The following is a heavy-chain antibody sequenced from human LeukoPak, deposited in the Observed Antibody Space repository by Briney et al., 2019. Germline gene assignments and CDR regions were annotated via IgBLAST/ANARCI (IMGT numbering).Heavy chain of an antibody. Sequence: PSETLSLTCTVSGGSISSYYWRWIRQHPGKGPEWIGYIYYSGSTSYNPSLKSRVTISVDTSKNQFSLKLNSVTAADTAVYYCTRDLRQKRGYSGYDGPQGGWFDPWGQGTLVTVSS. J-gene: IGHJ5*02. CDR1: GGSISSYY. CDR2: IYYSGST. D-gene: IGHD5-12*01. V-gene: IGHV4-59*06. CDR3: TRDLRQKRGYSGYDGPQGGWFDP.